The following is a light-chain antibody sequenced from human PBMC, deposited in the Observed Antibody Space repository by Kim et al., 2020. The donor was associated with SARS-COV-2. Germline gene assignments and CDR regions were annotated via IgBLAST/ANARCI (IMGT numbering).Light chain of an antibody. CDR2: DAS. CDR3: QQRSNWPPLS. V-gene: IGKV3-11*01. J-gene: IGKJ4*01. Sequence: SPGERATPPCRASQSISNYLAWYQQKPGQAPRLLIYDASNRATGIPARFSGSGSGTDFTLTISSLEPEDSAVYYCQQRSNWPPLSFGGGTKVDIK. CDR1: QSISNY.